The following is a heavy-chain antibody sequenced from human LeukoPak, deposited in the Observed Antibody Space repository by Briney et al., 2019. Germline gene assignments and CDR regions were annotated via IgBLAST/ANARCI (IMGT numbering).Heavy chain of an antibody. CDR2: ISSSGSTI. CDR3: ARDQDGDYDY. Sequence: GGSLRLSCAASGFTFSSYVMNWVRQAPGKGLEWVSYISSSGSTIYYADSVKGRFTISRDNAKNSLYLQMNSLRAEDTAVYYCARDQDGDYDYWGQGTLVTVSS. D-gene: IGHD4-17*01. CDR1: GFTFSSYV. V-gene: IGHV3-48*03. J-gene: IGHJ4*02.